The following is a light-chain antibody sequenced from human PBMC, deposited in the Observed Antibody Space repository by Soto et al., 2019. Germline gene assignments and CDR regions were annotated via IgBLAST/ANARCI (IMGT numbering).Light chain of an antibody. CDR1: QGIGND. Sequence: DIQMTQSPSSLSVSVGDRVTITCRASQGIGNDLGWYQQKPGNAPKRLIFAASSLQSGVPSRFSGSESGTEFTLTISSLQPEDFATYYCQQYNSYPLTFGGGNKVEVK. CDR2: AAS. CDR3: QQYNSYPLT. J-gene: IGKJ4*01. V-gene: IGKV1-17*01.